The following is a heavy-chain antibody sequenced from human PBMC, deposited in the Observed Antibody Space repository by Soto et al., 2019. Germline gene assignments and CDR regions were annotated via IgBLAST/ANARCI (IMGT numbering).Heavy chain of an antibody. CDR3: ARLSGSYETFDS. J-gene: IGHJ4*02. V-gene: IGHV1-8*01. CDR2: MNPNSGNT. D-gene: IGHD3-10*01. CDR1: GYTFTNYD. Sequence: QVQLVQSGAEVKKPGASVKVSCKASGYTFTNYDINWVRQATGQGLEWMGWMNPNSGNTRYAQKFQGRVTMTRNTSISTHYMELSSLRSEDTAVYYCARLSGSYETFDSWGRGTLVTISS.